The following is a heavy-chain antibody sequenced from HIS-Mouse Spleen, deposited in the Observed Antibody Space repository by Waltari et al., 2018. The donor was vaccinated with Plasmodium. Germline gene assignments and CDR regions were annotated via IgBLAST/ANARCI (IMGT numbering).Heavy chain of an antibody. Sequence: EVQLVESGGGLVQPGGSLRLSCAASGFTFSSYWMSWVRPAPGKGLEGVSNIKQDGVGKYYVDSVKGRFTISRDNAKNSLYLQMNSLRAEDTAVYYCASSWYWYFDLWGRGTLVTVSS. CDR1: GFTFSSYW. J-gene: IGHJ2*01. D-gene: IGHD6-13*01. V-gene: IGHV3-7*01. CDR3: ASSWYWYFDL. CDR2: IKQDGVGK.